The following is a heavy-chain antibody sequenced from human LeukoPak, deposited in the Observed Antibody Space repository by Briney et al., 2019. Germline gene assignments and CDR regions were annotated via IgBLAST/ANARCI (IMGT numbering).Heavy chain of an antibody. Sequence: GGSLRLSCAASGFTFSGYVMTWVRQPPGKGLQWVADISGSGGSTYYADSVKGRFSISRDNSKNTLYLQLDSLRAEDTAVYFCARNRGWRQFDYWGQGTLVTVSS. V-gene: IGHV3-23*01. D-gene: IGHD5-24*01. CDR2: ISGSGGST. CDR1: GFTFSGYV. J-gene: IGHJ4*02. CDR3: ARNRGWRQFDY.